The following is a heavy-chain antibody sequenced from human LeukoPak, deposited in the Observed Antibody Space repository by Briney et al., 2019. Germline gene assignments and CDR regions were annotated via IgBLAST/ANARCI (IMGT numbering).Heavy chain of an antibody. Sequence: SETLSLTCTVSGGSISSYYWSWIRQPPGKGLEWIGYIYYSGSTNYNPSLKSRVTISVDTSKKQFSLKLSSVTAADTAVYYCARRGHSSGYPWYFDLWGRGTLVTVSS. V-gene: IGHV4-59*08. CDR3: ARRGHSSGYPWYFDL. CDR1: GGSISSYY. CDR2: IYYSGST. D-gene: IGHD3-22*01. J-gene: IGHJ2*01.